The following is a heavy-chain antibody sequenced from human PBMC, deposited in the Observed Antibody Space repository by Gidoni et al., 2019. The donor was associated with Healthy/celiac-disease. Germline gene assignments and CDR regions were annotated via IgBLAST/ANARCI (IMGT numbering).Heavy chain of an antibody. J-gene: IGHJ5*02. V-gene: IGHV4-4*02. CDR1: GGSIRSSNW. Sequence: QLQLQESGPGLVKPSGTLSLTFPVSGGSIRSSNWWSWVRQPPGKGLEWIGEIYHSGSTNYKPSIKSGDTISVDKSKNQCSLKLSSVTAADTAVYYCATLHRGDPRMVDYHWGQGTLVTVSS. CDR2: IYHSGST. D-gene: IGHD3-10*01. CDR3: ATLHRGDPRMVDYH.